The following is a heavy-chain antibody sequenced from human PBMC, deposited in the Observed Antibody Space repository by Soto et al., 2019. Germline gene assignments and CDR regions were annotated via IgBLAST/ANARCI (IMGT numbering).Heavy chain of an antibody. CDR1: GFTFSSYW. V-gene: IGHV3-7*05. CDR2: IKQDGSEK. D-gene: IGHD2-15*01. Sequence: GGSLRLSCAASGFTFSSYWMSWVRQAPGKGLEWVANIKQDGSEKYYVDSVKGRFTISRDNAKNSLYLQMNSLRAEDTAVYYCARAPLYCSGGSCYPDFDYWGQGTLVTVSS. J-gene: IGHJ4*02. CDR3: ARAPLYCSGGSCYPDFDY.